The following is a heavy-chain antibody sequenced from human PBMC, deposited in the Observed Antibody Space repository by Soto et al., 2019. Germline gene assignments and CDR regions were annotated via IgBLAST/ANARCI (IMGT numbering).Heavy chain of an antibody. D-gene: IGHD4-17*01. CDR3: TRSGDADYEQRSDAFDI. V-gene: IGHV3-74*01. CDR1: GFTFSSFW. J-gene: IGHJ3*02. CDR2: MNSDGSIT. Sequence: EVQLVESGGGLVQPGGSLRLSCAASGFTFSSFWMHWVRQAPGKGLVWVSRMNSDGSITNYADSVRGLFTISRDNAKNTLYLQMNSLRAEDTAVYYCTRSGDADYEQRSDAFDIWGQGTLVTVSS.